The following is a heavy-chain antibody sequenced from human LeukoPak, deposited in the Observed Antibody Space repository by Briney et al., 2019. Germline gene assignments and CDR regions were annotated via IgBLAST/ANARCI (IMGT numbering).Heavy chain of an antibody. CDR2: INSDGSST. D-gene: IGHD6-19*01. CDR3: ARDSYSSGAHFDY. V-gene: IGHV3-74*01. CDR1: GFTFSSYA. Sequence: PGGSLRLSCAASGFTFSSYAMSWVRQAPGKGLVWVSRINSDGSSTSYADSVKGRFTISRDNAKNTLYLQMNSLRAEDTAVYYCARDSYSSGAHFDYWGQGTLVTVSS. J-gene: IGHJ4*02.